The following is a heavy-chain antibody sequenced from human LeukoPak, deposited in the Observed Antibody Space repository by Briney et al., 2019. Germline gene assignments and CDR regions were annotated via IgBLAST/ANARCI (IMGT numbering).Heavy chain of an antibody. CDR3: ATNDTKTATDTFY. CDR2: INHSGST. Sequence: SETLSLTCAVYGGSFSGYYWSWIRQSPGKGLEWIGEINHSGSTNYNPSLKGRVAISVDTSKNQFSLKLTSVTVADTAVYYCATNDTKTATDTFYWGQGTLVIVSS. CDR1: GGSFSGYY. D-gene: IGHD6-13*01. J-gene: IGHJ4*02. V-gene: IGHV4-34*01.